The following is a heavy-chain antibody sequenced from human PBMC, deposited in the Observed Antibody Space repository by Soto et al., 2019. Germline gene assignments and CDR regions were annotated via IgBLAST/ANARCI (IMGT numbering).Heavy chain of an antibody. V-gene: IGHV4-39*01. CDR3: ARRTVNIRTFYSGLKTHCFDY. CDR1: GDPPSSCDDC. Sequence: SETLSLTCAVSGDPPSSCDDCWGCIRPPPGKALEWIASIYYSGSTYYNPSLQSRVAVSVDTSKNQFSLKLKSVTAADTAIYYCARRTVNIRTFYSGLKTHCFDYWGQGAPVTLSS. D-gene: IGHD6-19*01. CDR2: IYYSGST. J-gene: IGHJ4*02.